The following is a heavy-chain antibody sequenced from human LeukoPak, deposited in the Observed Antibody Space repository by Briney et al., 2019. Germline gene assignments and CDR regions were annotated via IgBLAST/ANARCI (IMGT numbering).Heavy chain of an antibody. CDR1: GGTFSSYA. D-gene: IGHD3-22*01. J-gene: IGHJ1*01. CDR2: ISAYNGNT. Sequence: GASVKVSCKASGGTFSSYAISWVRQAPGQGLEWMGWISAYNGNTNYAQKLQGRVTMTTDTSTSTAYMELRSLRPDDTAVYYCASRFTSSGYYYVFEHWGQGTLVTVSS. V-gene: IGHV1-18*01. CDR3: ASRFTSSGYYYVFEH.